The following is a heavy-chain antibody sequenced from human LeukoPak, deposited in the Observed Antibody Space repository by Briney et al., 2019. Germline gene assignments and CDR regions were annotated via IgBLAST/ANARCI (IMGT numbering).Heavy chain of an antibody. Sequence: PSETLSLTCAVSGGSISSNNWWRLVRQPPGKGLEWIGEIYHSGSTNYNPSLKSRVTISVDKSKNQFSLKLSSVTAADTAVYYCARDRYYYGSGDMDVWGKGTTVTISS. CDR1: GGSISSNNW. CDR2: IYHSGST. V-gene: IGHV4-4*02. D-gene: IGHD3-10*01. J-gene: IGHJ6*03. CDR3: ARDRYYYGSGDMDV.